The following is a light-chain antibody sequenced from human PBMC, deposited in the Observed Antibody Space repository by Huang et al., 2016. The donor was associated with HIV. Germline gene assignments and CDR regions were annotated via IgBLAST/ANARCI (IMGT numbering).Light chain of an antibody. V-gene: IGKV1D-13*01. CDR1: RGISSG. J-gene: IGKJ5*01. CDR2: DAS. Sequence: AIQLTQSPSSLSASLGDRVTITCRASRGISSGLAWYQQKPGKAPKLLIFDASSLESGVPSRCSGSGSGTDFTLTISSLQPEDFATYYCQQFNNYLTFGQGTRLEIQ. CDR3: QQFNNYLT.